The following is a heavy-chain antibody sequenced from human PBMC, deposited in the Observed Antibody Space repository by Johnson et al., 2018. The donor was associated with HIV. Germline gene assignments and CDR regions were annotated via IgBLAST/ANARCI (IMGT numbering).Heavy chain of an antibody. J-gene: IGHJ3*02. CDR1: GFTFSSYA. CDR3: ARRGRRADDAFDI. V-gene: IGHV3-30*04. D-gene: IGHD3-16*01. Sequence: QVQLVESGGGVVQPGRSLRLSCVASGFTFSSYAMHWVRQAPGKGLEWVAVISYDGSNKYYADSVKGRFTISRDNSKNTLYLQMNSLRAEDTAVYYCARRGRRADDAFDIWGQGTMVTVSS. CDR2: ISYDGSNK.